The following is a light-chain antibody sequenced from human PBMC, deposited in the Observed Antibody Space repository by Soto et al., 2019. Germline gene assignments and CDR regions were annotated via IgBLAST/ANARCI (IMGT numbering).Light chain of an antibody. CDR2: GAS. Sequence: DIQLTQSPSFLSASVGDRVTITCRASQGISSYLAWYQQKPGKAPNLLIYGASTLQSGVPSRFSGSGSGTDFTLTISSLQPEDFATYYCQQLNSYLFDQGTRLEIK. V-gene: IGKV1-9*01. CDR3: QQLNSYL. CDR1: QGISSY. J-gene: IGKJ5*01.